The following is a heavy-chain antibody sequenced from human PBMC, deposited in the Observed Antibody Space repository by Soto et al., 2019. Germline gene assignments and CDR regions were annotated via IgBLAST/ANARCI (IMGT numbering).Heavy chain of an antibody. V-gene: IGHV4-4*08. Sequence: QVQLQESGPGLVKPSETLSLTCTVSVDSMNNYYWSWIRQTPGKGLEWIGYIFPTGATEYTPSLKSRITMSVDTSKSQFSLKLTTVTAADTAVYYCARQPVAPGLRYFDSWGQGTLVTVSS. CDR3: ARQPVAPGLRYFDS. D-gene: IGHD5-12*01. J-gene: IGHJ4*02. CDR1: VDSMNNYY. CDR2: IFPTGAT.